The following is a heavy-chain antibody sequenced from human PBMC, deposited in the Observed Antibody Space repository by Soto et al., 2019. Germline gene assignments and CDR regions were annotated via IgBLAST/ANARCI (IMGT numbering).Heavy chain of an antibody. D-gene: IGHD2-15*01. J-gene: IGHJ6*02. V-gene: IGHV1-69*12. CDR3: ARDCSGGGCFSDHHFYYGMDV. Sequence: QVQLVQSGAEVKKPGSSVRVSCKASGGTFSKYKITWVRQAPGQGLEWMGGIIPVFGTANYAQKFQGRVTITADESTSTAYMEVSSLRSDDTAVYYCARDCSGGGCFSDHHFYYGMDVWGQGTTVTVSS. CDR2: IIPVFGTA. CDR1: GGTFSKYK.